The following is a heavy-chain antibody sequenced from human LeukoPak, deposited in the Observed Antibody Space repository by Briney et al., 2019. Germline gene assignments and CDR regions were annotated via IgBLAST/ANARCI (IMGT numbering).Heavy chain of an antibody. CDR3: ARGGLGAMEYYFDY. CDR2: IIPIFGTA. D-gene: IGHD5-18*01. Sequence: SVKVSCKASGYTFTSYGISWVRQAPGQGLEWMGRIIPIFGTANYAQKFQGRVTITTDESTSTAYMELSSLRSEDTAVYYCARGGLGAMEYYFDYWGQGTLVTVSS. V-gene: IGHV1-69*05. J-gene: IGHJ4*02. CDR1: GYTFTSYG.